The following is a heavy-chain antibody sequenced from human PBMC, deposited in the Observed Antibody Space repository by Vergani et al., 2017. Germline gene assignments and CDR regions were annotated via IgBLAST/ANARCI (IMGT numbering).Heavy chain of an antibody. Sequence: QLQLQESGPGLVKPSPTLSLTCSVSGASIKSSNYYWGWIRQPPGKGLEWIASIYSSVSTYYNPSLKSRVTISVDTSKNPFSLKLSSVTAADTAVYFCARHSTVEWLVKLGWIDPWGQGILVTVSS. CDR3: ARHSTVEWLVKLGWIDP. V-gene: IGHV4-39*01. CDR2: IYSSVST. D-gene: IGHD6-19*01. CDR1: GASIKSSNYY. J-gene: IGHJ5*02.